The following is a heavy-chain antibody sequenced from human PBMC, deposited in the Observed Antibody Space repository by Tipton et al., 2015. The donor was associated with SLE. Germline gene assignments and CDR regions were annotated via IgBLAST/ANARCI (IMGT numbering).Heavy chain of an antibody. D-gene: IGHD5-12*01. CDR3: AKDHYDPSHYFDY. Sequence: LSLTCAVYGGSFSGYYWSWIRQPPGKGLEWVSAISGSGGSTYYADSVKGRFTISRDNSKNTLYLQMNSLRAEDTAVYYCAKDHYDPSHYFDYWGQGTLVTVSS. CDR2: ISGSGGST. CDR1: GGSFSGYY. V-gene: IGHV3-23*01. J-gene: IGHJ4*02.